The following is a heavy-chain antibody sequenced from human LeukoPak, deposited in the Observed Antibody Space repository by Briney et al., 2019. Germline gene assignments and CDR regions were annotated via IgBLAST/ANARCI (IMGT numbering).Heavy chain of an antibody. CDR2: IYYSGST. J-gene: IGHJ3*02. V-gene: IGHV4-30-4*01. Sequence: SETLSLTCTVSGGSLSSGDYYWSWIRQPPGTGLEWLGYIYYSGSTYYNPSLKSRVTISVDTSKNQFSLKLSSVTAADTAVYYCASGSKASPDAFDIWGQGTMVTVSS. CDR3: ASGSKASPDAFDI. D-gene: IGHD2/OR15-2a*01. CDR1: GGSLSSGDYY.